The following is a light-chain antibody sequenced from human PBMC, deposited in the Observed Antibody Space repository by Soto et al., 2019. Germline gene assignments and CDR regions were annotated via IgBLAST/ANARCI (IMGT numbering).Light chain of an antibody. CDR2: LGS. J-gene: IGKJ4*02. CDR1: QSLLHSDGYNY. Sequence: DIVMTHSPLSLPVTPGERASISCRSSQSLLHSDGYNYLDWFLQRPGQSPQLLIYLGSSRASGVPDRFSGSGSGTDFTLKISRVEAEDVGVYYCMQALQTPLTFGGGTKVDIK. CDR3: MQALQTPLT. V-gene: IGKV2-28*01.